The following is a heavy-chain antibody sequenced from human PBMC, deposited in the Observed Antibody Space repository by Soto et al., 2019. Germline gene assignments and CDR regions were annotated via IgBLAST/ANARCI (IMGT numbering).Heavy chain of an antibody. CDR3: ATTNYYDSSGYYEYFQH. Sequence: KTSETLSLTCAVSGGSISSSNWWSWVRQPPGKGLEWIGEIYHSGSTNYNPSLKSRVTISVDKSKNQFSLKLSSVTAADTAVYYCATTNYYDSSGYYEYFQHWGQGTLVTVSS. J-gene: IGHJ1*01. CDR1: GGSISSSNW. CDR2: IYHSGST. V-gene: IGHV4-4*02. D-gene: IGHD3-22*01.